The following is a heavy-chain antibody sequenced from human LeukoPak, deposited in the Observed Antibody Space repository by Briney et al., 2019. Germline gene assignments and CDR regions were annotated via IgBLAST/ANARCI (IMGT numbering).Heavy chain of an antibody. V-gene: IGHV3-43*01. CDR3: ARGIVGATGPYYFDY. Sequence: GGSLRLSCAASGFNFDDYTMHWVRQAPGKGLEWVPLINWVGGKTYYADSVKGRFTISRDNAKNTLYLQMNSLRAEDAAVYYCARGIVGATGPYYFDYWGQGTLVTVSS. J-gene: IGHJ4*02. CDR2: INWVGGKT. D-gene: IGHD1-26*01. CDR1: GFNFDDYT.